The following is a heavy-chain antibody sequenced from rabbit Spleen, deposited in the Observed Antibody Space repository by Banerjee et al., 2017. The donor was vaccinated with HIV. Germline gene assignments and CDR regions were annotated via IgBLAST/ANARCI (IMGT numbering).Heavy chain of an antibody. Sequence: QSLEESGGDLVKPEGSLTLTCTASGFSFSSGYYMCWVRQAPGKGLEWIACIYSVGSGSTWYASWVNGRFTVSRSTSLNTVTLQMTSLTAADTATYFCGRGDYIGNGYALNLWGQGTLVTVS. CDR1: GFSFSSGYY. J-gene: IGHJ4*01. V-gene: IGHV1S40*01. CDR2: IYSVGSGST. CDR3: GRGDYIGNGYALNL. D-gene: IGHD3-3*01.